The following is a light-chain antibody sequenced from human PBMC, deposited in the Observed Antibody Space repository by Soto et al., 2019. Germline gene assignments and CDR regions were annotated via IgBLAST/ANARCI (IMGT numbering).Light chain of an antibody. CDR2: DDS. J-gene: IGLJ1*01. CDR3: QVWDSTSDHVYV. V-gene: IGLV3-21*02. Sequence: SYELTQPPSVSVAPGQTARITCGGSNIGSKSVHWYQQKPGQAPVLVVYDDSDRPSGIPERFSGSNSGNTATLTISRVEAGDEADYYCQVWDSTSDHVYVFGTGTKLTVL. CDR1: NIGSKS.